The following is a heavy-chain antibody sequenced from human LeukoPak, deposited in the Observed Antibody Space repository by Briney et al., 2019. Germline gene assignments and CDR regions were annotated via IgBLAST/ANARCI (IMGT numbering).Heavy chain of an antibody. V-gene: IGHV4-59*01. J-gene: IGHJ4*02. CDR1: GASIRSYY. CDR3: ARRTDDYNYLDY. CDR2: INYSGDT. D-gene: IGHD5-24*01. Sequence: PETLSLTCTVSGASIRSYYWSWVRQPPGKGLEWIGYINYSGDTNYNPSLKSRVTTSVDTSKNQFSLKLSSVTAADTAVYYCARRTDDYNYLDYWGQGTLVTVSS.